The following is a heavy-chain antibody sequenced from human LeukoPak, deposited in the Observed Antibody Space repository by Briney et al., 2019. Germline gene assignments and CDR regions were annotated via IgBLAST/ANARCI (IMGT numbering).Heavy chain of an antibody. Sequence: GRSLRLSCAASGFTFSSYGMHWVRQAPGKGLEWVAVISYDGSNKYYADSVKGRFTISRDNSKNTLYLQMNSLRAEDTAVYYCAKDQSQQLVDHWGQGTLVTVSS. D-gene: IGHD6-13*01. CDR1: GFTFSSYG. CDR3: AKDQSQQLVDH. V-gene: IGHV3-30*18. CDR2: ISYDGSNK. J-gene: IGHJ4*02.